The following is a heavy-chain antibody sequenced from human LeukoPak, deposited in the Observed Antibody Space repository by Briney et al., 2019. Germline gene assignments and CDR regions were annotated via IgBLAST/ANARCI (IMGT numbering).Heavy chain of an antibody. Sequence: SETLSLTCTVSGGSINNYYWSWIRQPPGKGLEWIGCMYYSGSTNYNPPLKSRVTISVDTSQNQFSLQLSSVTAADTAVCYCARLLLYYYESSGYYSYFDSWGQGTLVTVSS. V-gene: IGHV4-59*01. CDR2: MYYSGST. J-gene: IGHJ4*02. CDR3: ARLLLYYYESSGYYSYFDS. D-gene: IGHD3-22*01. CDR1: GGSINNYY.